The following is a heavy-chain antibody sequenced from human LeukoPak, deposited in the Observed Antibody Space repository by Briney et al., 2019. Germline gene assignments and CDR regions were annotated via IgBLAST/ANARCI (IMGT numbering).Heavy chain of an antibody. CDR3: ARQPLVGPTTFVY. Sequence: GGSLTLTCAASGFTFSSYSMNWVRQAPGKGLEWVSSISSSSTYISYADSVKGRFTSSKADAKNSLFLQMISLRAEDTAVYYCARQPLVGPTTFVYSGQGNLVTVSS. CDR2: ISSSSTYI. J-gene: IGHJ4*02. CDR1: GFTFSSYS. V-gene: IGHV3-21*01. D-gene: IGHD1-26*01.